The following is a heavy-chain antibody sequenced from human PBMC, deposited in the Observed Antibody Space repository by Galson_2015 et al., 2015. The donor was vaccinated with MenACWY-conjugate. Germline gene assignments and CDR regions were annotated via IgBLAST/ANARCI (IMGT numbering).Heavy chain of an antibody. V-gene: IGHV3-74*03. J-gene: IGHJ4*02. CDR1: GITLSGRW. Sequence: SLRLSCAASGITLSGRWMHWIRQTPEKGLEWVARINSEGTSIAYADSVKGRFTISRDNAKNTLNLQVNSLRAEDSALYYCVREGVYCPHGVCYMATFDYWGQGTLVAVSS. CDR2: INSEGTSI. CDR3: VREGVYCPHGVCYMATFDY. D-gene: IGHD2-8*01.